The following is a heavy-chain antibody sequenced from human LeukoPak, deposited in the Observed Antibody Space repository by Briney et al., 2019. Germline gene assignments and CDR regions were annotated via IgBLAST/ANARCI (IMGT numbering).Heavy chain of an antibody. CDR3: ARSPDILTGENFDY. Sequence: PGASVKVSCKASGGTFSSYAISWVRQAPGQGLEWMGWINPNSGGTNYAQKFHDRVTMTRDTSIRTAYMEVSRLRSDDTAVYYCARSPDILTGENFDYWGQGTLVTVSS. CDR2: INPNSGGT. D-gene: IGHD3-9*01. CDR1: GGTFSSYA. V-gene: IGHV1-2*02. J-gene: IGHJ4*02.